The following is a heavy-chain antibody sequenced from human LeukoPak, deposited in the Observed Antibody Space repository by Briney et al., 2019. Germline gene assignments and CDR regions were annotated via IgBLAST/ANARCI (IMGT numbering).Heavy chain of an antibody. CDR3: AKGGNYYDSSGYYWIDY. J-gene: IGHJ4*02. Sequence: SQTLSLTCTVSGGSISSGDYYWCWIRQPPGKGLEWIGYIYYSGSTYYNPSLKSRVTISVATSKNQFSLKLSSVTAADTALYYCAKGGNYYDSSGYYWIDYWGQGSLVTVSS. D-gene: IGHD3-22*01. CDR2: IYYSGST. CDR1: GGSISSGDYY. V-gene: IGHV4-30-4*01.